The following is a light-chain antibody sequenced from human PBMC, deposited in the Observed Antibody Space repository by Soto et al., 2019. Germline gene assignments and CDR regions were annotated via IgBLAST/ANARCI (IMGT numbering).Light chain of an antibody. CDR1: QSVLYSSNNKNY. V-gene: IGKV4-1*01. J-gene: IGKJ2*01. CDR3: QQYYSTPPYT. Sequence: DIVMTQSPDSLAVSLGERATINCKSSQSVLYSSNNKNYLAWYQKKAGQPPKLLIYWASTRESGVPDRFSGSGAWTNFTLTISSLQAEDVAVYYCQQYYSTPPYTVGQGTKLEIK. CDR2: WAS.